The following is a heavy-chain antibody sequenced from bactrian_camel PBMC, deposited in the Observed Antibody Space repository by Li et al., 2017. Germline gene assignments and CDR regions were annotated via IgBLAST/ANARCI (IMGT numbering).Heavy chain of an antibody. D-gene: IGHD5*01. CDR2: IYSDGSHT. Sequence: QLVESGGGLVQPGGSLRLSCAASGFSFSNRYMSWVRQAPGKGLEWVSSIYSDGSHTYYADSVKGRFTISQDNAKSTLYLQMNSLKPEDTAMYYCAADWASSSEDFLSRTEFPYWGQGTQVTVS. V-gene: IGHV3-2*01. J-gene: IGHJ4*01. CDR3: AADWASSSEDFLSRTEFPY. CDR1: GFSFSNRY.